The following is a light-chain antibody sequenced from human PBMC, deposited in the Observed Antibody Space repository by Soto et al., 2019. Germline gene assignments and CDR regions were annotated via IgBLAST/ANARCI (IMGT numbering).Light chain of an antibody. Sequence: QSVLTQPASVSGSPGQSITISCTGTNSDVGSYNLVSWYQHHPGKAPKLMVYEGSRRPSGVSNRFSGSKSGNTASLTISGLQAEDEADYFCCSYAGTSGAHWVFGGGTQLPVL. V-gene: IGLV2-23*01. J-gene: IGLJ3*02. CDR1: NSDVGSYNL. CDR2: EGS. CDR3: CSYAGTSGAHWV.